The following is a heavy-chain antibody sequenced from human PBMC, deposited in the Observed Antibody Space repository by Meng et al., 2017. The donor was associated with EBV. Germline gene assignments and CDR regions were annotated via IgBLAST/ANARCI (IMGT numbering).Heavy chain of an antibody. J-gene: IGHJ4*02. D-gene: IGHD2-2*01. CDR3: AKSSSSTPGVVDS. V-gene: IGHV4-61*01. CDR2: IYDGGTT. Sequence: QGQLRVWRPGRGKPSETLPLTCTVSGASVSGGTFHWSWIRQPPGKELQWIGYIYDGGTTIYNPSLKSRVTIFLDTSRNQFSLGLRSVTTADTAVYYCAKSSSSTPGVVDSWGQGTLVTVSS. CDR1: GASVSGGTFH.